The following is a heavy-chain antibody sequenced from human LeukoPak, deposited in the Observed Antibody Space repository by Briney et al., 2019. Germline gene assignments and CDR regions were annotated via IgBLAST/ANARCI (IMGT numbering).Heavy chain of an antibody. Sequence: SETLSLTCTVSGGSISSYYWSWIPQPPGKELEWIGYIYYSGSTNYNPSLKSRVTISVDTSKNQFSLKLSSVTAADTAVYYCARLQRIAVATRLWYFDLWGRGTLVTVSS. J-gene: IGHJ2*01. D-gene: IGHD6-19*01. CDR3: ARLQRIAVATRLWYFDL. CDR2: IYYSGST. CDR1: GGSISSYY. V-gene: IGHV4-59*01.